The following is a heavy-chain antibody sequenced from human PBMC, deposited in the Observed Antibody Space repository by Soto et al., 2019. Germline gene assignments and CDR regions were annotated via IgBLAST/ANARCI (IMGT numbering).Heavy chain of an antibody. J-gene: IGHJ4*02. D-gene: IGHD4-17*01. CDR3: ATSTTVTLIWNY. V-gene: IGHV4-59*01. Sequence: SETLSLTCSVSGGSISSYYWSWIRQPPGKGLEWIGYIYYSGSTNYNPSLKSRVTISVDTSKNQFSLKLSSVTAADTAVYYCATSTTVTLIWNYWGQGTLVTVSS. CDR2: IYYSGST. CDR1: GGSISSYY.